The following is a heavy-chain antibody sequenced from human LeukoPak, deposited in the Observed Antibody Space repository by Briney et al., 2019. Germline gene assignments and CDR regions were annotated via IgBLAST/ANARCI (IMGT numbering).Heavy chain of an antibody. J-gene: IGHJ6*02. CDR3: ASISPVVVPAAAYYYYGMDV. D-gene: IGHD2-2*01. CDR1: GGSISSSSYY. V-gene: IGHV4-39*01. CDR2: IYYSGST. Sequence: PSETLSLTRTVSGGSISSSSYYWGWIRQPPGKGLEWIGSIYYSGSTYYNPSLKSRVTISVDTSKNQFSLKLSSVTAADTAVYYCASISPVVVPAAAYYYYGMDVWGQGTTVTVSS.